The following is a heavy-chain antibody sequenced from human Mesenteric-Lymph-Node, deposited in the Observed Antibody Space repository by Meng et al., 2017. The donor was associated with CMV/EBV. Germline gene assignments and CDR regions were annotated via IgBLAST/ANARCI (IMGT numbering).Heavy chain of an antibody. V-gene: IGHV3-20*04. CDR3: ARDAVGGWDLRRGYYCYGMDV. J-gene: IGHJ6*02. CDR1: GITFHDYA. Sequence: GESLKISCAASGITFHDYAMTWVRQAPGKGLEWVSVITWNGDTKVYADSVKGRFTISRNNAKNSLYMQMNSLRTEDTALYYCARDAVGGWDLRRGYYCYGMDVWGQGTTVTVSS. CDR2: ITWNGDTK. D-gene: IGHD1-26*01.